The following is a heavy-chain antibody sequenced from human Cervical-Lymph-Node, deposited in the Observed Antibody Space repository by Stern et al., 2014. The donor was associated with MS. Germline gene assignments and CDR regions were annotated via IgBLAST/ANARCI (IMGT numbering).Heavy chain of an antibody. Sequence: VQLVQSGAAVKKPGSSVKVSCQTSGDTFTRHAINWVRQAPGQGLEWMGGIIPSCGATTHAHALRARFTITADASPNTVYMELSSLRSEDTAVYFCARAGGSTVGYYVDYWGQGTLVTVSS. J-gene: IGHJ4*02. CDR3: ARAGGSTVGYYVDY. V-gene: IGHV1-69*01. CDR2: IIPSCGAT. CDR1: GDTFTRHA. D-gene: IGHD4-11*01.